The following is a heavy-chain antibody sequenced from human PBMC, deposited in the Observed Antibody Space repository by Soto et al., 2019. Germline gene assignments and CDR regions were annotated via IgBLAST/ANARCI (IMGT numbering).Heavy chain of an antibody. V-gene: IGHV3-21*01. CDR2: ISSSSSYI. Sequence: KPGGSLRLSCAASGFTFSSYSMNWVRQAPGKGLEWVSSISSSSSYIYYADSVKGRFTISRDNAKNSLYLQMNSLRAEDTAVYYCARDSIVLVTAALGRNWFDPWGQGTLVTVSS. CDR1: GFTFSSYS. J-gene: IGHJ5*02. D-gene: IGHD2-2*01. CDR3: ARDSIVLVTAALGRNWFDP.